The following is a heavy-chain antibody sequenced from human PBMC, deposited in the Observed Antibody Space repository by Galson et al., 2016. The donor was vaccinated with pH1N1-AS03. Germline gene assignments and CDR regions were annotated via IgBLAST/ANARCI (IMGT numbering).Heavy chain of an antibody. CDR2: IKKDGGEK. CDR1: GFIFSDYG. D-gene: IGHD7-27*01. Sequence: SLRLSCAASGFIFSDYGMSWVRQAPGKGLEWVANIKKDGGEKYYVDSVRGRFTISRDNAKNLLYLQMNSLRVDDTAVYFCARENWGKYDFWGQGALVTVSS. J-gene: IGHJ4*02. CDR3: ARENWGKYDF. V-gene: IGHV3-7*01.